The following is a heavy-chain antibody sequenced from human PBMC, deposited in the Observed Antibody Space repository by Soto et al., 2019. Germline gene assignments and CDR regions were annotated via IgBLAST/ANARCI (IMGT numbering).Heavy chain of an antibody. J-gene: IGHJ4*02. V-gene: IGHV3-11*01. D-gene: IGHD6-13*01. CDR2: ISSSGSTI. CDR3: AKVERYSSSQPLI. CDR1: QFTFSDYY. Sequence: PVWPLRDSCSASQFTFSDYYMGWIPKNPVKGLEWVSYISSSGSTIYYADSVKGRFTISRDNAKNSLYLQMNSLRAEDPAVYYFAKVERYSSSQPLIWGRGTLVTVSS.